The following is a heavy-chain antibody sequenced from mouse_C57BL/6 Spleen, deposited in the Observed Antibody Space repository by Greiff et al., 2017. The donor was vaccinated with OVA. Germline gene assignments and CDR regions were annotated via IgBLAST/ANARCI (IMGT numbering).Heavy chain of an antibody. D-gene: IGHD2-4*01. CDR3: ARSDYDYDDYYAMDY. V-gene: IGHV1-26*01. CDR1: GYTFTDYY. CDR2: INPNNGGT. J-gene: IGHJ4*01. Sequence: EVQLQQSGPELVKPGASVKISCKASGYTFTDYYMNWVKQSHGKSLEWIGDINPNNGGTSYNQKFKGKATLTVDKSSSTAYMELRSLTSEDSAVYYCARSDYDYDDYYAMDYWGQGTSVTVSS.